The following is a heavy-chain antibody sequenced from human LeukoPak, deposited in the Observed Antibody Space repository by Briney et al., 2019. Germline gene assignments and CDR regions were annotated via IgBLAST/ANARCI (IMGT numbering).Heavy chain of an antibody. D-gene: IGHD5-18*01. CDR1: GYDFTTYW. V-gene: IGHV5-51*01. J-gene: IGHJ3*02. CDR2: IYPGDSDT. CDR3: ARSMGSYSYDAFDI. Sequence: GESLKISCQGFGYDFTTYWIGWVRQMPGKGLEWMGIIYPGDSDTRYSPSFQGQVTISADKSISTAYLQWSSLKASDTAIYYCARSMGSYSYDAFDIWGQGTMVTVS.